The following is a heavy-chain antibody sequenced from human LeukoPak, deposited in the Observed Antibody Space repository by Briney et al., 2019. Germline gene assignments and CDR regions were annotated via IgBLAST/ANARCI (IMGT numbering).Heavy chain of an antibody. J-gene: IGHJ6*03. CDR2: ISSSGSTI. D-gene: IGHD3-3*01. CDR1: GFTFSSYE. V-gene: IGHV3-48*03. CDR3: AKTSLSDPSGHYYYMDV. Sequence: GGSLRLSCAASGFTFSSYEMNWVRQAPGKGLEWVSYISSSGSTIYYADSVKARFTISRDNSQNTVSLQLNNLRIEDTALYYCAKTSLSDPSGHYYYMDVWGKGTTVTVSS.